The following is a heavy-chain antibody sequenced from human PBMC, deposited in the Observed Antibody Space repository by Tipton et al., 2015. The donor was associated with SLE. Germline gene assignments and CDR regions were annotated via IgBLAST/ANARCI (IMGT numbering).Heavy chain of an antibody. D-gene: IGHD6-6*01. CDR3: ARGLVAARRGPDY. J-gene: IGHJ4*02. V-gene: IGHV4-34*01. CDR1: GFTFSSYG. Sequence: LRLSCAASGFTFSSYGMHWVRQAPGKGLEWIGEINHSGSTNYNPSLKSRVTISVDTSKNQFSLKLSSVTAADTAVYYCARGLVAARRGPDYWGQGTLVTVSS. CDR2: INHSGST.